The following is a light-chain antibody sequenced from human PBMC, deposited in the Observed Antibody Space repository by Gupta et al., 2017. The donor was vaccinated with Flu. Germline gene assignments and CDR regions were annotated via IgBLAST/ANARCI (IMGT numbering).Light chain of an antibody. CDR1: QGISSA. J-gene: IGKJ4*01. CDR3: QQANSFPLT. CDR2: AAS. V-gene: IGKV1D-12*01. Sequence: DIQMTQSPSSVSASIGDRVTITCRASQGISSALAWYQQQPGKAPKLLISAASSLQSEVPSRFSGSGSGTDFTLTISSLQPEDSATYYCQQANSFPLTFGGGPKVEIK.